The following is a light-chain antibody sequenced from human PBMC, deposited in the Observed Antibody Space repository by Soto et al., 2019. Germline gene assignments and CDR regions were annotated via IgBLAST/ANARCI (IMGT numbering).Light chain of an antibody. CDR2: AAS. CDR3: QKYNSAPET. J-gene: IGKJ2*01. Sequence: DIPMTQSPSSLSASVGDRVTITCRASQAISTYLAWFQQKPGKVPKLLIYAASTLQSGVPSRFSGSGAGTDFTLTISSLQPEDVATYYCQKYNSAPETFGQGTKLEIK. CDR1: QAISTY. V-gene: IGKV1-27*01.